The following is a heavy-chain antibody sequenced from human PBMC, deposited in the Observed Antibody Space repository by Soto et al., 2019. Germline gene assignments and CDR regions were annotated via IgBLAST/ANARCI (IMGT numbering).Heavy chain of an antibody. V-gene: IGHV3-21*02. J-gene: IGHJ6*02. CDR3: AGARSELPGGRDAMDV. CDR1: GFNFNTYS. D-gene: IGHD1-7*01. CDR2: ISTSGGYK. Sequence: EVRLVESGGGLVKPGGSLRVSCAASGFNFNTYSMNWVRQAPGKGLEWVSFISTSGGYKYYADSVRGRFTISRDNAKNSVYLEMNSLTADETAVYYCAGARSELPGGRDAMDVWGQGTTVTVSS.